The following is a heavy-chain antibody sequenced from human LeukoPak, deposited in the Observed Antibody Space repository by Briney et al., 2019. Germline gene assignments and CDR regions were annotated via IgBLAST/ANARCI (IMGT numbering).Heavy chain of an antibody. Sequence: SETLSLTCTVSGGSIRSYYWSWIRQPPGKGLEWIGYIYYSGSTNYNPSLKSRVTISVDTSKNQFSLKLSSVTAADTAVYYCAREPQLTRYMDVWGKGTTVTVSS. J-gene: IGHJ6*03. D-gene: IGHD2-2*01. CDR3: AREPQLTRYMDV. CDR1: GGSIRSYY. CDR2: IYYSGST. V-gene: IGHV4-59*01.